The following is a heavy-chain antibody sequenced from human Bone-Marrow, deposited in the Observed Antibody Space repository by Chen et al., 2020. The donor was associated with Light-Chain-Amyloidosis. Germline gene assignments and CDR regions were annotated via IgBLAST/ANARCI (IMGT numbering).Heavy chain of an antibody. V-gene: IGHV3-74*01. CDR2: ISGDGSSR. CDR1: GYSIATYW. CDR3: ARDLTTVTV. J-gene: IGHJ6*02. D-gene: IGHD4-17*01. Sequence: EVQLVESGGGLVQPGGSLRLSCAASGYSIATYWLHWVRQAPGKGLVWVSRISGDGSSRSYADSVKGRFTISRDNVKNILYLEMNSLRVEDTATYYCARDLTTVTVWGQGTTVTVSS.